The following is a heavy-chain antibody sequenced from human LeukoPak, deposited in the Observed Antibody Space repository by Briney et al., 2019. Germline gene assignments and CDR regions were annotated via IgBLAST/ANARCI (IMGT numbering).Heavy chain of an antibody. CDR1: GFISDYY. D-gene: IGHD2-21*02. J-gene: IGHJ4*02. CDR3: ARIGKFFTTDCSFDS. Sequence: PGGSLRLSCAASGFISDYYMGWIRQAPGRGLEWVSYIIDSGTKIYYTDSVKGRFTMSRGNAKKSLFLQMNSLRAEDTAVYYCARIGKFFTTDCSFDSWGQGTLVTVSS. CDR2: IIDSGTKI. V-gene: IGHV3-11*01.